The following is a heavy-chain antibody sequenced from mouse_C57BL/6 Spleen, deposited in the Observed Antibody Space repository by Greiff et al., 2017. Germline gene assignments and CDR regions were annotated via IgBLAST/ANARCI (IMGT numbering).Heavy chain of an antibody. Sequence: VQLQQPGAELVMPGASVKLSCKASGYTFTSYWMHWVKQRPGQGLEWIGMIHPNSGSTNYNEKFKGKATLTVDKSSSTAYMQLSSLTSEDSAVYYCARGDDGYYLAMDYWGQGTSVTVSS. CDR1: GYTFTSYW. D-gene: IGHD2-3*01. J-gene: IGHJ4*01. CDR2: IHPNSGST. V-gene: IGHV1-64*01. CDR3: ARGDDGYYLAMDY.